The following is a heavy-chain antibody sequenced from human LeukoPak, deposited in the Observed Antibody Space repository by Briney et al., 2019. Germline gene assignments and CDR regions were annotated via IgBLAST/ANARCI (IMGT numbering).Heavy chain of an antibody. Sequence: GGCLSLSCAASGFTFSSYSMRWVRQAAGKGLEWVSGISGSGGSTYYADSVEGRFTISRDNSKNTLYLQMNSLRAEDTAVYYCAKGFIRELGSYFDYWGQGTLVTVSS. J-gene: IGHJ4*02. D-gene: IGHD1-26*01. V-gene: IGHV3-23*01. CDR2: ISGSGGST. CDR1: GFTFSSYS. CDR3: AKGFIRELGSYFDY.